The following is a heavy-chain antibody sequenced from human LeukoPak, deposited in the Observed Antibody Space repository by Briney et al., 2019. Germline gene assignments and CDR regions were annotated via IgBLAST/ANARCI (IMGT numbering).Heavy chain of an antibody. CDR1: GFTVSSNY. CDR3: ATSTRFPTTYMDV. CDR2: LYSGGNT. V-gene: IGHV3-53*01. D-gene: IGHD1-1*01. J-gene: IGHJ6*03. Sequence: PGGSLRLSCAASGFTVSSNYMSWVRQTPGKGLAWVSVLYSGGNTYYADSVKGRFTISRDNSKNTLYLQMNSLRAEDTAVYYCATSTRFPTTYMDVWGKGTTVTVSS.